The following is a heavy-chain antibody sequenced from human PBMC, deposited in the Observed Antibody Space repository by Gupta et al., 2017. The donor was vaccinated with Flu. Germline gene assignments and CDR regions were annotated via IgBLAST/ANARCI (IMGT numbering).Heavy chain of an antibody. D-gene: IGHD3-3*01. J-gene: IGHJ4*02. V-gene: IGHV5-51*03. CDR2: IYLGDSDT. CDR1: GYSFTSYW. CDR3: ARYYDFWSGYYHFDN. Sequence: EVQLVQSGAEVKKPGESLKISCQGFGYSFTSYWIGWVRQVPGKGLEWMGIIYLGDSDTRYSPSFQGQVTISADTSINTAYLQWRSLKASDTAIYYCARYYDFWSGYYHFDNWGQGTLVTVSS.